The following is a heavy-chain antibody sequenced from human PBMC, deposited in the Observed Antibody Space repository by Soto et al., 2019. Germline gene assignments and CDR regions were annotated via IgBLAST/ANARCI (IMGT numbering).Heavy chain of an antibody. CDR1: GGTFSSYT. J-gene: IGHJ5*02. CDR3: ARDSSSSPYNWFDP. D-gene: IGHD6-6*01. Sequence: ASVKVSCKASGGTFSSYTISWVRQAPGQGLEWMGRIIPILGIANYAQKFQGRVTITADKSTSTAYMELSSLRSEDTAVYYCARDSSSSPYNWFDPWGQGTLVTVSS. V-gene: IGHV1-69*04. CDR2: IIPILGIA.